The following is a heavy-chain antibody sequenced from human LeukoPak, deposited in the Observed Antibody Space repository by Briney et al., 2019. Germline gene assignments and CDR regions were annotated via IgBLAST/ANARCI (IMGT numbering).Heavy chain of an antibody. CDR1: GFTLDDYG. CDR2: INWNGATT. J-gene: IGHJ6*02. Sequence: PGGSLRLSCAASGFTLDDYGMSWVRRAPGKGLEWVSGINWNGATTGYADSVKGRFTISRDTAKNSLYLQMNSLRAEDTALYHCARGWWDGTDVWGQGTAVTVSS. V-gene: IGHV3-20*01. D-gene: IGHD2-15*01. CDR3: ARGWWDGTDV.